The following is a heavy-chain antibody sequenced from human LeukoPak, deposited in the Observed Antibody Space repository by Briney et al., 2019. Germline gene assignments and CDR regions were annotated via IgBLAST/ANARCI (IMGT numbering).Heavy chain of an antibody. D-gene: IGHD3-10*01. CDR3: ARVLSGRGSLYDYYYYMDV. V-gene: IGHV3-30*02. Sequence: GGSLRLSCAASGITFSDYGMHWVRQAPGKGLEWVTFIRYDGTTKYYADSVKGRFTISRDNSKNTLYLQMNSLRAEDTAVYYCARVLSGRGSLYDYYYYMDVWGKGTTVTISS. CDR2: IRYDGTTK. J-gene: IGHJ6*03. CDR1: GITFSDYG.